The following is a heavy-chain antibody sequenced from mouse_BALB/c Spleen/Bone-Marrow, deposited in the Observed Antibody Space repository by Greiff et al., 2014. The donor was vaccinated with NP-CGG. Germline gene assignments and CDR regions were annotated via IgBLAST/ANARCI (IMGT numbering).Heavy chain of an antibody. CDR1: GYSFTDSN. Sequence: EVKLMESGPELEKPGASVKISCKASGYSFTDSNMNWVKQSTGKNLEWIGNIDPYYGGTSYSQKFKGKATLTVDKSSSTAYMQLRSQTSEDSAVYYGAKKDYDSSSFDYWGQGTTLTVSS. CDR3: AKKDYDSSSFDY. J-gene: IGHJ2*01. CDR2: IDPYYGGT. D-gene: IGHD1-1*01. V-gene: IGHV1-39*01.